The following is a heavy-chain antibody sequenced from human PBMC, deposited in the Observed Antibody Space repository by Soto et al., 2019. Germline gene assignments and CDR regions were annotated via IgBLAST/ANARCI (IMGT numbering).Heavy chain of an antibody. CDR1: GDSISSGSYY. CDR2: IYYSGIT. V-gene: IGHV4-31*03. Sequence: TLSLNGTVSGDSISSGSYYWRWILQHPGKGLEWIGYIYYSGITYYNPSLKSRVSISVDTSKNQFTLKLTSVSAADTAVYYCARASSYDNTGHDYWGQGTLVTVSS. D-gene: IGHD3-22*01. J-gene: IGHJ4*02. CDR3: ARASSYDNTGHDY.